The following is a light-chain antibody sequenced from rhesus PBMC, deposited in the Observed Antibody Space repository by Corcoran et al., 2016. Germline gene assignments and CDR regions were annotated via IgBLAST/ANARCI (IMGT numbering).Light chain of an antibody. J-gene: IGKJ1*01. CDR2: KAS. Sequence: DIQMTQSPSSLSASVGDTVTITCRASQGISSWLAWYQQKPGKAPKLLIDKASSLQSGVPSRFSGSGSGTDCTLTISSLQSECFATYYCQQYGIRPWTFGQGTKVEIK. CDR3: QQYGIRPWT. V-gene: IGKV1-22*01. CDR1: QGISSW.